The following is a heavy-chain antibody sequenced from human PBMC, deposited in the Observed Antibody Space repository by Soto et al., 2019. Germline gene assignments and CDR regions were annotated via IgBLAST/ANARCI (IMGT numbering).Heavy chain of an antibody. CDR3: ARHLRYCSGGSCYNHAFDI. D-gene: IGHD2-15*01. CDR2: ISYSGNT. CDR1: GGSISSGGYC. Sequence: SETLSLTCAVSGGSISSGGYCWSWIRQHPGKGLEWIGYISYSGNTNYNPSLKSRVTISVDTSKNQFSLKLSSVSAADTAVYYCARHLRYCSGGSCYNHAFDIWGQGTMVTVSS. V-gene: IGHV4-61*08. J-gene: IGHJ3*02.